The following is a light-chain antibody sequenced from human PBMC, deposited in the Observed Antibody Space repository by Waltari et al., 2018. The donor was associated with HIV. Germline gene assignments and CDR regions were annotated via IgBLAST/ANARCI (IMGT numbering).Light chain of an antibody. CDR1: QHIGFN. J-gene: IGKJ2*01. CDR2: ATS. Sequence: DIQMTQSPTSLSASVADKVTINCRASQHIGFNLNWYQYKTGRAPRLLIAATSNLQSGVPSRFSGSGFGTHFSLTISGPRSDDFAQYFCQQSHGLPYTFGQGTRLEI. V-gene: IGKV1-39*01. CDR3: QQSHGLPYT.